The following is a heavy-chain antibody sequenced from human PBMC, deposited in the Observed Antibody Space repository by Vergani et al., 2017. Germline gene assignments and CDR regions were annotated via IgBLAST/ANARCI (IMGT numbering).Heavy chain of an antibody. Sequence: QLQLQESGPGLVKPSETLSLTCTVSGGSISSSSYYWGWIRQPPGKGLEWIGSIYYSGSTNYNPSLKSRVPISVDTSKNQFSLKLSSVTAADTAVYYCARGRREYVPLYYYYYMDVWGKGNTVTVSS. J-gene: IGHJ6*03. CDR2: IYYSGST. D-gene: IGHD3-10*01. V-gene: IGHV4-39*07. CDR1: GGSISSSSYY. CDR3: ARGRREYVPLYYYYYMDV.